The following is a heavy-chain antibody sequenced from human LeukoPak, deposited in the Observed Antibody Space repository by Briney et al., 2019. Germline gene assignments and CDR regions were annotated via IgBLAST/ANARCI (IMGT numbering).Heavy chain of an antibody. Sequence: PGGSLRLSCAASGFTFSSYEMNWVRQAPGKGLEWVSYISGSGGTIYYADSVKGRFAISRDNAKNSLYLQMNILRSEDTAVYYCARDGAGYCSGGSCDSSSFDYWGQGTLVTVSS. CDR1: GFTFSSYE. V-gene: IGHV3-48*03. CDR3: ARDGAGYCSGGSCDSSSFDY. J-gene: IGHJ4*02. CDR2: ISGSGGTI. D-gene: IGHD2-15*01.